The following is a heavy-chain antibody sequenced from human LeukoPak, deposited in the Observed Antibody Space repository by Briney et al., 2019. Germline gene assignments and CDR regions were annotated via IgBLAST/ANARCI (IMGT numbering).Heavy chain of an antibody. CDR1: GFTVSSNY. D-gene: IGHD1-20*01. J-gene: IGHJ4*02. V-gene: IGHV3-66*01. CDR2: IYSGGST. CDR3: ARDPPRYNWNDGDY. Sequence: GGSLRLSCAASGFTVSSNYMSWVRQAPGKGLEWVSVIYSGGSTYYADSVKGRFTISRDNSKNTLFLQMNSLRAEDTAVYYCARDPPRYNWNDGDYWGQGTLVTVSS.